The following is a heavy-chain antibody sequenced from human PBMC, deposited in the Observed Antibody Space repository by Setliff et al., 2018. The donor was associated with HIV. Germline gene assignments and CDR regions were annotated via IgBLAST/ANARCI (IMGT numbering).Heavy chain of an antibody. CDR1: GESFSGFY. J-gene: IGHJ4*02. Sequence: SETLSLTCAVYGESFSGFYWTWIRQPPGKGLEWIGDINHSGRTNYNPSLKSRVTISVDTSKNQFSLRLSSVAAGDTAVYYCARSIVPVASGYYYFEYWGQGTPVTVSS. D-gene: IGHD3-3*01. V-gene: IGHV4-34*01. CDR3: ARSIVPVASGYYYFEY. CDR2: INHSGRT.